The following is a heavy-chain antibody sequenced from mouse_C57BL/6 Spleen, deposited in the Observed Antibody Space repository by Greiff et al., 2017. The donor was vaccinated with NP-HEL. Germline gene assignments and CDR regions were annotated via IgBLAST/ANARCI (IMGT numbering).Heavy chain of an antibody. CDR1: GYAFTNYL. CDR2: INPGSGGT. D-gene: IGHD1-1*01. J-gene: IGHJ2*01. Sequence: VQLVESGAELVRPGTSVKVSCKASGYAFTNYLIEWVKQRPGQGLEWIGVINPGSGGTNYNEKFKGKATLTADKSSSTAYMQLSSLTSEDSAVYFCARRDITTVVATDYWGQGTTLTVSS. CDR3: ARRDITTVVATDY. V-gene: IGHV1-54*01.